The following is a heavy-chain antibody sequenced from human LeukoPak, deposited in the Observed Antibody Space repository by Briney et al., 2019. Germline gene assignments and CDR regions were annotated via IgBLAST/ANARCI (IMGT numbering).Heavy chain of an antibody. CDR2: ISDSGGNT. V-gene: IGHV3-23*01. J-gene: IGHJ4*02. CDR1: GFTLSSYA. D-gene: IGHD1-26*01. Sequence: ETGGSLRLSCAASGFTLSSYAMTWVRQPPGKGLEWLSTISDSGGNTFYADSVKGRFTISRDISQNTLFLQISSLRAEDTAIYYCARLYGGSYAYWGQGTLVTVSS. CDR3: ARLYGGSYAY.